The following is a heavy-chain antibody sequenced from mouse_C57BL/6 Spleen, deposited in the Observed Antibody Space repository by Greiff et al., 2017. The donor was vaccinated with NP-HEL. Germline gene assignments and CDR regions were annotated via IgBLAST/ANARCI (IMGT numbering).Heavy chain of an antibody. Sequence: VQLQQSGPGLVKPSQSLSLTCSVTGYSITSGYYWNWIRQFPGNKLEWMGYISYDGSNNYNPSLKNRISITRDTSKNQFFLKLNSVTTEDTATYYCARERDYYGDAMDYWGQGTSVTVSS. CDR1: GYSITSGYY. J-gene: IGHJ4*01. CDR3: ARERDYYGDAMDY. D-gene: IGHD1-1*01. V-gene: IGHV3-6*01. CDR2: ISYDGSN.